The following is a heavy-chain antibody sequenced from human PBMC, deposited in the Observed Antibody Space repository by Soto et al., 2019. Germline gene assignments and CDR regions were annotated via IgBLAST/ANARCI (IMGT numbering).Heavy chain of an antibody. CDR1: GGTFSSYA. D-gene: IGHD2-15*01. J-gene: IGHJ4*02. CDR3: ARDPLGVVVAATNSDY. Sequence: ASVKVSCKASGGTFSSYAISWVRQAPGQGLEWMGGIIPILGIANYAQKFQGRVTITADKSTSTAYMELSSLRSEDTAVYYCARDPLGVVVAATNSDYWGQGTLVTVSS. CDR2: IIPILGIA. V-gene: IGHV1-69*10.